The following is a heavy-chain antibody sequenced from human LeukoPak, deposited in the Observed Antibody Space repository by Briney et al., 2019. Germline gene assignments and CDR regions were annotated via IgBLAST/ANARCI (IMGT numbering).Heavy chain of an antibody. CDR1: GNTFTSYD. J-gene: IGHJ6*02. CDR2: MNPNSGNT. V-gene: IGHV1-8*01. D-gene: IGHD3-16*02. CDR3: ARGPEAVGWLYPYYYYGMDV. Sequence: ASVKVSCKASGNTFTSYDINWVRQATGQGLEWMGWMNPNSGNTGYAQKFQGRVTMTRNTSISTAYMELSSLRSEDTAVYYCARGPEAVGWLYPYYYYGMDVWGQGTTVTVSS.